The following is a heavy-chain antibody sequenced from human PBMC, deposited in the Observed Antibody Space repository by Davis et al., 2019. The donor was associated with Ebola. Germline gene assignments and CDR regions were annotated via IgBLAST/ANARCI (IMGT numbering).Heavy chain of an antibody. CDR2: IYNTGNS. D-gene: IGHD6-6*01. CDR1: GASISSGGYF. Sequence: PSETLSLTCTVSGASISSGGYFWSWIRQHPGKGLEWIGNIYNTGNSYNNPSLKSRVTISVDTSQNQFSLRLNSVTAADTAVYYCVREYSSSGDYWGQGTLVTVSS. V-gene: IGHV4-31*03. CDR3: VREYSSSGDY. J-gene: IGHJ4*02.